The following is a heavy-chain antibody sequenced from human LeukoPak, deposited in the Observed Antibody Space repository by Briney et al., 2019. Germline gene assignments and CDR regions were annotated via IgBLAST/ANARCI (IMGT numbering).Heavy chain of an antibody. CDR1: GFTFSDYY. CDR3: ARAIAAAGTWYFDY. J-gene: IGHJ4*02. Sequence: GGSLRLSCAASGFTFSDYYMSWIRQAPGKGLEWISYISSSGSTIYYADSVKGRFTISRDNAKNSLYLQMNSLRAEDTAVYYCARAIAAAGTWYFDYWGQGTLVTVSS. V-gene: IGHV3-11*04. CDR2: ISSSGSTI. D-gene: IGHD6-13*01.